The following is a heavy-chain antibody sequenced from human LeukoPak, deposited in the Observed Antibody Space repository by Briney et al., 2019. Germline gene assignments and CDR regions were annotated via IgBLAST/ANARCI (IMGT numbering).Heavy chain of an antibody. CDR1: GFTFSSYW. V-gene: IGHV3-74*01. CDR2: INIDGTNT. Sequence: GGSLRLSCAASGFTFSSYWMHWVRQAPGKGLVWVSRINIDGTNTRYADSVKGRFTISRDNAKNTLYLQMNSLRAEDTAVYYCARDQARWELLSPPDYWGQGTLVTVSS. D-gene: IGHD1-26*01. CDR3: ARDQARWELLSPPDY. J-gene: IGHJ4*02.